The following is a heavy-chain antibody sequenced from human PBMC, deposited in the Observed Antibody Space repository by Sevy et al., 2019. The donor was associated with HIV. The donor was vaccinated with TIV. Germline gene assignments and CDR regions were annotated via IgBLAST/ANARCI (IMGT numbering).Heavy chain of an antibody. Sequence: GGSLRLSCAASGFTFSSYAMSWVRQAPGKGLEWVSGISGSGGNTYYADSVKGRFTISRDNSKNTLYLQMNSLRAEDTAVYYCARVAGSGTYYSGDFDYWGQGTLVTVSS. CDR3: ARVAGSGTYYSGDFDY. CDR1: GFTFSSYA. J-gene: IGHJ4*02. CDR2: ISGSGGNT. V-gene: IGHV3-23*01. D-gene: IGHD3-10*01.